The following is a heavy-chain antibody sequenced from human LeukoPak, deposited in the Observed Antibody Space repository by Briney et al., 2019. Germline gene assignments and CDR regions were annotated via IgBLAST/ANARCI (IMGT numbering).Heavy chain of an antibody. J-gene: IGHJ5*02. CDR3: ARWSCDH. V-gene: IGHV3-33*01. Sequence: GTSLRLSCAASGFTFSSYGMHWVRQAPGKGLEWVAVIWYDGSEKYYADSVKGRFTISRDNSKNTLFLQMSSLTAEDTAVYYCARWSCDHWGQGTLVTVSS. CDR2: IWYDGSEK. CDR1: GFTFSSYG.